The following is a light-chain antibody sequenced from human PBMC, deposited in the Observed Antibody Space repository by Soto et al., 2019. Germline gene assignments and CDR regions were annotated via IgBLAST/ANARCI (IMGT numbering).Light chain of an antibody. CDR1: SGHSSYA. V-gene: IGLV4-69*01. Sequence: QPVLSQSPSASASLGASVKLTCTLSSGHSSYAIAWHQQQPEKGPRYLMKLNSDGSHSKGDGIPDRFSGSSSGAERYLTISSLQSEAEADYYCQTWGTGIPWVFGGGTKVTVL. CDR2: LNSDGSH. J-gene: IGLJ3*02. CDR3: QTWGTGIPWV.